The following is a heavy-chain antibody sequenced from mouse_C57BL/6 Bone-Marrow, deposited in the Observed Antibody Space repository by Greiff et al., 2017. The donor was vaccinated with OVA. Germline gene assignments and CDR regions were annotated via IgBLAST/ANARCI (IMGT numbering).Heavy chain of an antibody. V-gene: IGHV14-4*01. CDR1: GFNITDDY. CDR2: IDPENGST. CDR3: TTRYGSSYAMDY. Sequence: VQLQQSGAELVRPGASVKLSCTASGFNITDDYMHWVKQRPEQGLEWIGWIDPENGSTEYASKFQGKATITADASSNTAYVQLSSLTSEDTAVYYCTTRYGSSYAMDYWGQGTSVTVTS. J-gene: IGHJ4*01. D-gene: IGHD1-1*01.